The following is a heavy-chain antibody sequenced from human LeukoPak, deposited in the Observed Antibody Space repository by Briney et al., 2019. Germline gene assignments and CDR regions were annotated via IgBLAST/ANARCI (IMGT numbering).Heavy chain of an antibody. CDR2: IKQDGSEK. CDR1: GFTFNTYS. D-gene: IGHD1-26*01. J-gene: IGHJ4*02. Sequence: PGGSLRLSCAASGFTFNTYSMTWVRQAPGKGLEWVANIKQDGSEKYYVDSVKGRFTISRDNAKNSLYLQMNSLRAEDTAVYYCARDGIVTRNFDYWGQGTLVTVSS. V-gene: IGHV3-7*01. CDR3: ARDGIVTRNFDY.